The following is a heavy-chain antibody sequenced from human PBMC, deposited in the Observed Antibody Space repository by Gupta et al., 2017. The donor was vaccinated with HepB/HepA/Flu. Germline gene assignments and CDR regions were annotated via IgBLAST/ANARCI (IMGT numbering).Heavy chain of an antibody. D-gene: IGHD3-16*01. CDR2: INHSGRN. CDR1: GGSFSGYY. CDR3: ARGQIYGGATHRPPFSHFDP. Sequence: QVQLQQWAAGLFKPSETLSLPCAVYGGSFSGYYWRWILQPPGKGLELIGEINHSGRNNYNPSLKSRGTRAVDTSKNQLALKRISVTAAETAVYYWARGQIYGGATHRPPFSHFDPGGQGTLVTVSS. J-gene: IGHJ5*02. V-gene: IGHV4-34*01.